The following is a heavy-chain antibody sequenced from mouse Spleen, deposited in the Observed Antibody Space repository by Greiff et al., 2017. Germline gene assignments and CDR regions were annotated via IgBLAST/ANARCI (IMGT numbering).Heavy chain of an antibody. CDR3: ARGKGYGYDDY. J-gene: IGHJ2*01. D-gene: IGHD2-2*01. Sequence: VQLQQSGAELARPGASVKMSCKASGYTFTSYTMHWVKQRPGQGLEWIGYINPSSGYTKYNQKFKSKATLTVDKSSSTAYMQLSSLTSEDSAVYYCARGKGYGYDDYWGQGTTLTVSS. CDR1: GYTFTSYT. CDR2: INPSSGYT. V-gene: IGHV1-4*01.